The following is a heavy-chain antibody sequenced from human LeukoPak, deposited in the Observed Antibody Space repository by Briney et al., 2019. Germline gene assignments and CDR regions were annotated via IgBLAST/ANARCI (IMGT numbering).Heavy chain of an antibody. V-gene: IGHV3-48*03. D-gene: IGHD5-12*01. CDR1: GFTFRSYE. CDR2: ISSSGSTI. J-gene: IGHJ3*01. CDR3: ARQYSYSGYVGGANAFDV. Sequence: PRGSLRLSCAASGFTFRSYEMNWVRQAPGKGLKWVSYISSSGSTIYLADSVKGRFTISRDNAKNSLYLQMNSLRAEDTAVYYCARQYSYSGYVGGANAFDVWGQGTKVTVSS.